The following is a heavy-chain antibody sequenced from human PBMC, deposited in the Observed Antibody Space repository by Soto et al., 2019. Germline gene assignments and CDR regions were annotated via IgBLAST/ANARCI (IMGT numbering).Heavy chain of an antibody. Sequence: ASVKVSCKASGYTFTTYGISWVRQAPGQGLEWMGWISPYNGTTKYAEKFQGEMTMTTDTATSTAYMDLRSLRADDTAVYYCARDGERDTGLNFYYYLHGMDAWGQGTRVTVSS. CDR1: GYTFTTYG. J-gene: IGHJ6*02. CDR3: ARDGERDTGLNFYYYLHGMDA. D-gene: IGHD1-1*01. V-gene: IGHV1-18*04. CDR2: ISPYNGTT.